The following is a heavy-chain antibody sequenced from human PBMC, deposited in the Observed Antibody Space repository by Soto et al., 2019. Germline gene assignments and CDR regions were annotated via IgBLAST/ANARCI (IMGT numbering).Heavy chain of an antibody. J-gene: IGHJ4*02. D-gene: IGHD2-15*01. CDR3: ARDFSIVVVASGY. CDR1: GFTFRSYA. V-gene: IGHV3-30-3*01. CDR2: ISYDGSDK. Sequence: QVQLVESGGGVVQPGRSLRLSCAASGFTFRSYAMHWVRQAPGKGLEWVAVISYDGSDKYYADSVKGRFTISRDNSKDTVYLQMNSLRAEDTDVYYCARDFSIVVVASGYWGQGTLVTVS.